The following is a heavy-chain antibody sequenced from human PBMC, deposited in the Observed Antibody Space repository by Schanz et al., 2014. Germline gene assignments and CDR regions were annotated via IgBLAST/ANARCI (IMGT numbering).Heavy chain of an antibody. V-gene: IGHV3-21*06. CDR3: ASGVHVSSLQKGLQF. CDR2: LSGSGGST. J-gene: IGHJ1*01. CDR1: GFAFSSYS. Sequence: EVQLVESGGGLVQPGGSLRLSCTASGFAFSSYSMNWVRQAPGKGLEWVSALSGSGGSTYYADSVKGRFTISRDNAKNSLYLQLNSLRVEDTAVYYCASGVHVSSLQKGLQFWGRGTLVIVSS. D-gene: IGHD3-10*01.